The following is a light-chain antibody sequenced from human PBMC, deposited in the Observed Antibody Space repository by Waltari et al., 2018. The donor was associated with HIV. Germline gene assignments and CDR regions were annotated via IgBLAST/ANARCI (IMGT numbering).Light chain of an antibody. Sequence: DIQMTQSPSTLSASVGDRVTIICRASQSISGWLAWYQQKQGKAPKLLIYKTSSLESGVPSRFSGSGSGTEFTLTISSLQPDDFATYHCQHYDSYSKTFGQGTKVEIE. V-gene: IGKV1-5*03. J-gene: IGKJ1*01. CDR2: KTS. CDR3: QHYDSYSKT. CDR1: QSISGW.